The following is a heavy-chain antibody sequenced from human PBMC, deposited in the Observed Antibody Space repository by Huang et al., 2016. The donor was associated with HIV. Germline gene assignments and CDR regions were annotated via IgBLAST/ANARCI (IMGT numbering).Heavy chain of an antibody. CDR2: IDHSGST. V-gene: IGHV4-34*01. CDR3: AGESFYDYVWGTNPLLYRFYTDV. Sequence: QVQLQQWGAGLLKPSETLSLTCAVYGGSFRHHDWTWIRQAPGQGLEWIGEIDHSGSTSYNPSLKSRVAISVDTSKNQFSLRLTSVTAPDTAVYYCAGESFYDYVWGTNPLLYRFYTDVWGKGTTVIVSS. J-gene: IGHJ6*03. CDR1: GGSFRHHD. D-gene: IGHD3-16*01.